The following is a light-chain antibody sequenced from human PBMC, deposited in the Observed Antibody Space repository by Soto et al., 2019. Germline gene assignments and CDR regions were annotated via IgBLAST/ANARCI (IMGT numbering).Light chain of an antibody. V-gene: IGLV1-51*02. J-gene: IGLJ3*02. CDR2: ENN. CDR3: GSWDSRLSAWV. Sequence: QSVLTQPPSVSAAPGQKVTISCSGSSSNIGNNYVSWYQQLPGTAPKLLIYENNKRPSGIPVRFSGSKSGTSATLGITGLQTGDEDDYYCGSWDSRLSAWVFGGGTQLTVL. CDR1: SSNIGNNY.